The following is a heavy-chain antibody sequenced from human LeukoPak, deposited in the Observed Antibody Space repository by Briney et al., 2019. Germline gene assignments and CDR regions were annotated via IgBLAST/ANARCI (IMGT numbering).Heavy chain of an antibody. CDR3: ARGIAATNYMDV. J-gene: IGHJ6*03. CDR1: GFTFSSYT. V-gene: IGHV3-30-3*01. D-gene: IGHD6-13*01. CDR2: ISYDGSNK. Sequence: GRSLRLSCAASGFTFSSYTMHWVRQDPGKGLEWVAVISYDGSNKYYADSVKGRFTISRDNSKSTLFLQMNSPSAEDTAVYYCARGIAATNYMDVWGKGTTVTISS.